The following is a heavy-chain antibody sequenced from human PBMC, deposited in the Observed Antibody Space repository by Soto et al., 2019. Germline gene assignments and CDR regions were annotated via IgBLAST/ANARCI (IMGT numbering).Heavy chain of an antibody. D-gene: IGHD2-2*01. CDR2: ISSSTSYV. CDR1: GFTFVRYG. Sequence: WGSLRLSCAASGFTFVRYGMSWLRHAPLKWLEWVASISSSTSYVYYADSVKGRFSTSRDNAKNILYLEMYALRTEDTAVYYCARDPSEGRVGNWFESWGQGTLVTVSS. CDR3: ARDPSEGRVGNWFES. V-gene: IGHV3-21*06. J-gene: IGHJ5*01.